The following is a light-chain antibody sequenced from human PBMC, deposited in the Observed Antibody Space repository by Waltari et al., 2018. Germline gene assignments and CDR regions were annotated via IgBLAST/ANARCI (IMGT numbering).Light chain of an antibody. J-gene: IGLJ2*01. Sequence: QSALPQPASVSGSPGQSITISSTGTSADIGASDYVSWYQQHSDKAPKLIIYDVTKRPSGVSNRFSGSKSGTSASLTISGLQADDEANYYCCSYTSDITWIFGGGTKLTVL. CDR3: CSYTSDITWI. V-gene: IGLV2-14*03. CDR2: DVT. CDR1: SADIGASDY.